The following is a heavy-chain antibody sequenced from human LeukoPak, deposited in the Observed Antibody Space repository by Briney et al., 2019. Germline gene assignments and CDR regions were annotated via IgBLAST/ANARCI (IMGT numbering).Heavy chain of an antibody. CDR1: GFTFSSYA. J-gene: IGHJ4*02. CDR3: ATAGERRYSSSWYVVDY. V-gene: IGHV3-23*01. D-gene: IGHD6-13*01. Sequence: GGSLRLSCAASGFTFSSYAMTWVRQSPGKGLEWVSSIGGSGACTYYADSVQGRFTVSRDNSKNTLYLQMKSLRAEDTAVYYCATAGERRYSSSWYVVDYWGRGTLVTVSS. CDR2: IGGSGACT.